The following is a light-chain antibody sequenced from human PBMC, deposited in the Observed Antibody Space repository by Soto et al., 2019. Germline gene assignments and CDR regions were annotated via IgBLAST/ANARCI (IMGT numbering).Light chain of an antibody. V-gene: IGKV1-5*01. CDR3: QQYYSYPRK. J-gene: IGKJ1*01. CDR1: QNVNKW. Sequence: DIQMTQSPSTLSASVGDRVTITCRASQNVNKWLAWFQQKPGKAPKLLIYAASTLQSGVPSRFSGSGSGTDFTLTISCLQSEDFATYYCQQYYSYPRKFGQGTKVDIK. CDR2: AAS.